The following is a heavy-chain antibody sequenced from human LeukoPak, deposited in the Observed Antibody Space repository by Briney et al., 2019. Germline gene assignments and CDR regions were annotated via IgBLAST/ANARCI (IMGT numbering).Heavy chain of an antibody. V-gene: IGHV3-23*01. D-gene: IGHD3-16*01. CDR2: FSGSGGST. CDR3: AKSPAYDYVLTK. CDR1: GFTFSSYA. Sequence: GGSLRLSCAASGFTFSSYAMSWVRQAPGKGLEWVSAFSGSGGSTYYADSVKGRFTISRDNSKNTLYLQMNSLRAEDTAVYYRAKSPAYDYVLTKWGQGTLVTVSS. J-gene: IGHJ4*02.